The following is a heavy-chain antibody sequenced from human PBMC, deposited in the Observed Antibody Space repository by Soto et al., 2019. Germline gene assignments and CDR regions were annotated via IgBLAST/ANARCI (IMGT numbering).Heavy chain of an antibody. CDR1: GYSFAGYW. V-gene: IGHV5-10-1*01. J-gene: IGHJ4*02. CDR3: ARQIYDSDSGPNFEYYFES. Sequence: GESLQISRKGSGYSFAGYWITCVRQMPGKGLEWMGRIDPSDSQTYYSPSFRGHVTISAAKSITSVFLQWSTLRASDTAMYYCARQIYDSDSGPNFEYYFESWGQGTLVTVSS. D-gene: IGHD3-22*01. CDR2: IDPSDSQT.